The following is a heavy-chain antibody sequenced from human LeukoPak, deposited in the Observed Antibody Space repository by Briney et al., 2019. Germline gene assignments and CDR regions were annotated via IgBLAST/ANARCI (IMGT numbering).Heavy chain of an antibody. CDR3: ARDRNGGHGLVDY. D-gene: IGHD2-8*01. V-gene: IGHV4-30-4*01. CDR2: IYYNGNT. J-gene: IGHJ4*02. Sequence: KPSQTLSLTCTVSGGSISSDGDYWTWIRQPPGKGLEWIGYIYYNGNTYYNPSLTSRLTISVDTSNNQFSLNLSSVTVADTAVYYCARDRNGGHGLVDYWGQGTLVTVSS. CDR1: GGSISSDGDY.